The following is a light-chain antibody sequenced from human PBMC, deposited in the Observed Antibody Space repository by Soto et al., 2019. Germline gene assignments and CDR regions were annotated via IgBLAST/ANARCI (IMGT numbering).Light chain of an antibody. J-gene: IGKJ5*01. CDR1: QSVSSY. V-gene: IGKV3-11*01. CDR2: DAS. CDR3: QQRSDWPIT. Sequence: EIVLTQSPATLSLSPGERATLSCRASQSVSSYSVWYQQKPGQAPRLLIYDASNRATGIPARFSGSGSGTDFTLTISRLDPEDFAVYYCQQRSDWPITFGQGTRLEIK.